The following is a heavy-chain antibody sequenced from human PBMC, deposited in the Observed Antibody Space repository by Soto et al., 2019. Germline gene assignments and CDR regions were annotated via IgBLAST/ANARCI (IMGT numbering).Heavy chain of an antibody. D-gene: IGHD2-15*01. CDR3: AKDLSQLGYCSGGSCYSFDY. J-gene: IGHJ4*02. CDR1: GFTFSSYG. Sequence: QVQLVESGGGVVQPGRSLRLSCAASGFTFSSYGMHWVRQAPGKGLEWVAVISYDGSNKYYADSVKGRFTISRDNSKNKLYLQMNSLRAEDTAVYYCAKDLSQLGYCSGGSCYSFDYWDQGTLVTVSS. CDR2: ISYDGSNK. V-gene: IGHV3-30*18.